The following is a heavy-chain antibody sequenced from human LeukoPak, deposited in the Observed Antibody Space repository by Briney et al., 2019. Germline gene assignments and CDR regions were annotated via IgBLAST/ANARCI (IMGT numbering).Heavy chain of an antibody. CDR3: ARDRVHKDAFDI. CDR2: ISSSSSYI. D-gene: IGHD6-6*01. CDR1: GFTFSSYS. Sequence: PGGSLRFSCAASGFTFSSYSMNWVRQAPGKGLEWVSSISSSSSYIYYADSVKGRFTISRDNAKNSLYLQMNSLRAEDTAVYYCARDRVHKDAFDIWGQGTMVTVSS. J-gene: IGHJ3*02. V-gene: IGHV3-21*01.